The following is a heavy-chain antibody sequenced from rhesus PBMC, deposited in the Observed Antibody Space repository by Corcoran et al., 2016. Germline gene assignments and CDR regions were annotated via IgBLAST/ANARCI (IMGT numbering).Heavy chain of an antibody. Sequence: QVQLQESGPGLVKPSETLSLTCAVSGGSVSSSNWWSWIRQPPGKGLDWIGYISGSSGSTYYNPSLRSRVTISTDTSKNQFSLKLSSRTAADTAVYYCAREDPGGIAAAGVDYWGQGVLVTVSS. D-gene: IGHD6-43*01. V-gene: IGHV4-65*01. CDR2: ISGSSGST. J-gene: IGHJ4*01. CDR3: AREDPGGIAAAGVDY. CDR1: GGSVSSSNW.